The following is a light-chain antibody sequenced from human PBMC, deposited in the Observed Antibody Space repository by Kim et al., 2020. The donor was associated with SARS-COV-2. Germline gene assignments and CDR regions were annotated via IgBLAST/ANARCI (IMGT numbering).Light chain of an antibody. V-gene: IGLV3-21*04. CDR2: YDS. CDR3: QVWDSSSDHPV. Sequence: SYELTQPPSVSVAPGKTARITCGGNNIGSKSVHWYQQKPGQAPVLVIYYDSDRPSGIPERFSGSNSGNTATLTISRVEAGDEAEYYCQVWDSSSDHPVFG. CDR1: NIGSKS. J-gene: IGLJ3*02.